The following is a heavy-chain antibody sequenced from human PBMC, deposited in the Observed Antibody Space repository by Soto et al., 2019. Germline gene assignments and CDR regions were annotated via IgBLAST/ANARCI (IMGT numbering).Heavy chain of an antibody. CDR1: GFTFSTYS. CDR2: ISSSSSTI. CDR3: ARPGAYCGGDCYSGDP. D-gene: IGHD2-21*02. Sequence: PGGSLRLSCAASGFTFSTYSMNWVRQAPGKGLEWVSYISSSSSTIYYADSVKGRFTISRDNAKNSLYLQMNSLRDEGTAVYYCARPGAYCGGDCYSGDPWGQGTLVTVSS. J-gene: IGHJ5*02. V-gene: IGHV3-48*02.